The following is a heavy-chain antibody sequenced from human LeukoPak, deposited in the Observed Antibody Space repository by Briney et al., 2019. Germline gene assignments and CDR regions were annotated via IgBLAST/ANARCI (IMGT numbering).Heavy chain of an antibody. D-gene: IGHD2-8*01. J-gene: IGHJ4*02. Sequence: GGSLRLSCAASGFTFSSYAMHWVRQAPGKGLEWVAVISYDGSNKYYADSVKGRFTTSRDNSKNTLYLQMNSLRAEDTAVYYCARDQGYCTNGVCYSFDYWGQGTLVTVSS. CDR2: ISYDGSNK. V-gene: IGHV3-30-3*01. CDR3: ARDQGYCTNGVCYSFDY. CDR1: GFTFSSYA.